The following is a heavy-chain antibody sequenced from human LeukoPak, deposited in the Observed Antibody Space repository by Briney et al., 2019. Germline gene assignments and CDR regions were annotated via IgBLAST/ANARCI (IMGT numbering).Heavy chain of an antibody. V-gene: IGHV4-4*02. J-gene: IGHJ4*02. D-gene: IGHD3-16*02. CDR3: ARVAWIPIGGVIVTAFDY. CDR1: GGSISGDSW. CDR2: IHHSGDT. Sequence: NSSETLSLTCAVSGGSISGDSWWSWVRQSPGKGLEWIGEIHHSGDTDYNSSLKSRVTISLDKSKTRFSLTLNSVTAADTAVYYCARVAWIPIGGVIVTAFDYWGQGTLVTVSS.